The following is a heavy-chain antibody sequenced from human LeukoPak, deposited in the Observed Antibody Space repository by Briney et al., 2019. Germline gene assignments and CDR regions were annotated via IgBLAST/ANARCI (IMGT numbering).Heavy chain of an antibody. Sequence: PGGSLRLSCAASGFTFSSYSMNWVRQAPGKGLEWVSSISSSSSYIYYADSVKGRFTISRDNAKNSLYLQMNSLRAEDTAVYYCARGHGILGGYYYFDYWGQGTLVTVSS. D-gene: IGHD6-13*01. J-gene: IGHJ4*02. CDR2: ISSSSSYI. V-gene: IGHV3-21*01. CDR3: ARGHGILGGYYYFDY. CDR1: GFTFSSYS.